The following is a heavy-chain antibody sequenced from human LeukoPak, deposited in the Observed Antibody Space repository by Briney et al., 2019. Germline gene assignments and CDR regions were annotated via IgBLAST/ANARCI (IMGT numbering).Heavy chain of an antibody. CDR3: ASRTGVYYYYGMDV. Sequence: PGGFLRLSCAASGFTFSSYSMNWVRQAPGKGLEWVSSISSSSSYIYYADSVKGRFTISRDNSKNTLYLQMNSLRAEDTAVYYCASRTGVYYYYGMDVWGQGTTVTVSS. CDR2: ISSSSSYI. D-gene: IGHD3-10*01. J-gene: IGHJ6*02. V-gene: IGHV3-21*04. CDR1: GFTFSSYS.